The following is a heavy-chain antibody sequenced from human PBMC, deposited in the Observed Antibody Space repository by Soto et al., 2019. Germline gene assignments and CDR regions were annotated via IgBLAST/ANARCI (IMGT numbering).Heavy chain of an antibody. D-gene: IGHD2-15*01. CDR3: ARPYCSGGSCYNWFDP. J-gene: IGHJ5*02. V-gene: IGHV3-7*03. CDR2: IKQDGSQK. CDR1: GFSFSSYW. Sequence: GGSLRLSCAASGFSFSSYWMSWVRQAPGKGLQWMANIKQDGSQKYYVDSVKGRFTIYRDNAKNSLYLQMNSLRAEDTAIYYCARPYCSGGSCYNWFDPWGQGT.